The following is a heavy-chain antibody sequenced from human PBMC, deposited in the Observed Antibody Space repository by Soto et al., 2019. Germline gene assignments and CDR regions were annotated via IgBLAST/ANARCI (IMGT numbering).Heavy chain of an antibody. CDR1: GGSISSSSYY. V-gene: IGHV4-39*01. CDR3: ATRGSLGYFDY. J-gene: IGHJ4*02. Sequence: SETLSLTCAVSGGSISSSSYYWGWIRQPPGKGLEWIGNIFYIGSTYYNPSLKSRVTISVNTSKNQFSLKLNSVTAADTAVYYCATRGSLGYFDYWGQGTLVTVSS. CDR2: IFYIGST.